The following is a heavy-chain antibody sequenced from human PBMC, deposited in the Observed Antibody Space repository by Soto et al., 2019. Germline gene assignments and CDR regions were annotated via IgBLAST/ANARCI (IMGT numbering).Heavy chain of an antibody. CDR1: GYTFTSYG. D-gene: IGHD5-18*01. CDR2: ISAYNGNT. V-gene: IGHV1-18*01. J-gene: IGHJ4*02. CDR3: AARGYSYGSYFDY. Sequence: ASVKVSCKASGYTFTSYGISWVRQAPGQGLEWMGWISAYNGNTNYAQKLQGRVTMTTDTSTSTAYVELRSLRSDDTAVYYCAARGYSYGSYFDYWGQGTLVTVSS.